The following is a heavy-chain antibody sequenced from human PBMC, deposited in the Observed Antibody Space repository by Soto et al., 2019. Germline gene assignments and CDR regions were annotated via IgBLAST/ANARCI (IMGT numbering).Heavy chain of an antibody. CDR2: IWYDGSNK. CDR3: AKTLYGGCDY. V-gene: IGHV3-33*06. CDR1: GFTFSSYG. Sequence: PGGSLRLSCAASGFTFSSYGMHWVRQAPGKGLEWVAVIWYDGSNKYYADSVKGRFTISRDNSKNTLYLQMNSLRVEDTAVYYCAKTLYGGCDYWGRGTLVTVSS. D-gene: IGHD5-12*01. J-gene: IGHJ4*02.